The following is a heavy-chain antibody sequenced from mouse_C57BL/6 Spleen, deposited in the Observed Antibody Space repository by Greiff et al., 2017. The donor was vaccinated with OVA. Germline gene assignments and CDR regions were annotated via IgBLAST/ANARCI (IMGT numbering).Heavy chain of an antibody. V-gene: IGHV1-31*01. D-gene: IGHD3-2*02. CDR2: IYPYNGVS. CDR1: GYSFTGSY. Sequence: VQLQQSGPELVKPGASVTISCKASGYSFTGSYMHWVKQSHGNILDWIGYIYPYNGVSSYNQKFKGKATLTVDKSSSTAYMELRSLTSEDSAVYYCARSTAQAHYAMDYWGQGTSVTVSS. CDR3: ARSTAQAHYAMDY. J-gene: IGHJ4*01.